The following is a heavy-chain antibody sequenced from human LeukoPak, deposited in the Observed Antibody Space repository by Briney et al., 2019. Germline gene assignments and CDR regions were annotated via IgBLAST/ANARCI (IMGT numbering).Heavy chain of an antibody. CDR2: IKQDGSEK. J-gene: IGHJ4*02. V-gene: IGHV3-7*03. Sequence: GGSLRLSCAASGFTFSSYWMSWVRRAAGKGLEWVANIKQDGSEKFYVDSVRGRFTISRDNAKNLVFLQMNSLRAEDTAVYYCARDKLGDCSRTTCSDFDTWGQGTLVTVSS. CDR1: GFTFSSYW. D-gene: IGHD2-2*01. CDR3: ARDKLGDCSRTTCSDFDT.